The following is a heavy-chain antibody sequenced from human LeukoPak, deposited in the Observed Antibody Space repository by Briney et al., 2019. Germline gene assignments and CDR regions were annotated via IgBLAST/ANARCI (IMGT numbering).Heavy chain of an antibody. Sequence: ASVKVSCKASGYTFTGYYIHWVRRAPGQGLEWMGRINPSSGGTNYAQKFQGTVTMTRDTSISTAYMELSRLRSDDTAVYYCARKPGGMDVWGQGTTVTVSS. J-gene: IGHJ6*02. CDR2: INPSSGGT. CDR3: ARKPGGMDV. V-gene: IGHV1-2*06. D-gene: IGHD1-14*01. CDR1: GYTFTGYY.